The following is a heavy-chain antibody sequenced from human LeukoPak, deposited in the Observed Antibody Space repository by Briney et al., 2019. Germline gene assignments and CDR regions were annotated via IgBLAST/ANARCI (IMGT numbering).Heavy chain of an antibody. Sequence: GGSLRLSCAASGFTVSSNYMSWVRQAPGKGLEWVSVIYSGGSTYFADSVKGRFTISRDNSKNTLYLQMNSLRAEDTAVYYCAVGYSSGWCDALDYYYYGMDVWGQGTTVTVSS. CDR3: AVGYSSGWCDALDYYYYGMDV. CDR1: GFTVSSNY. D-gene: IGHD6-19*01. CDR2: IYSGGST. V-gene: IGHV3-53*01. J-gene: IGHJ6*02.